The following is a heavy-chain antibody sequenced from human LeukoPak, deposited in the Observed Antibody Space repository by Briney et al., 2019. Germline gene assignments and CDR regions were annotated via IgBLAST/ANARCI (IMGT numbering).Heavy chain of an antibody. CDR1: GGTFSSYA. V-gene: IGHV1-69*05. CDR3: ARGSRDSYGSGSYYIDY. J-gene: IGHJ4*02. Sequence: SVKVSCKASGGTFSSYAISWVRQAPGQGLEWMGGIIPIFGTANYAQKFQGRVTITTDESTSTAYMELSSLRSEDTAVYYCARGSRDSYGSGSYYIDYWGQGTLVTVSS. CDR2: IIPIFGTA. D-gene: IGHD3-10*01.